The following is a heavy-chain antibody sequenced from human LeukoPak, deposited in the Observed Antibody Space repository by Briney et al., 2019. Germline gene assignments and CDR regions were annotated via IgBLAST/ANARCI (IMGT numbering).Heavy chain of an antibody. CDR2: ISWNSGRI. Sequence: GGSLRLSCAASGFTFSSYWMHWVRQAPGKGLVWVSGISWNSGRIGYADSVKGRFSISRDNSRNTLFLQMNSLRRDDTSLYYCVTDLHGINWYVYWGQGALVTVSS. CDR3: VTDLHGINWYVY. D-gene: IGHD1-20*01. V-gene: IGHV3-74*01. CDR1: GFTFSSYW. J-gene: IGHJ4*02.